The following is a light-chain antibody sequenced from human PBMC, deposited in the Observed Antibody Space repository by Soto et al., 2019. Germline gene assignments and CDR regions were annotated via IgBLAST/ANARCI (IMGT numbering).Light chain of an antibody. V-gene: IGKV3-11*01. J-gene: IGKJ1*01. Sequence: EIVLTQSPATLSLSPGETATLSCRASQSVSGYIGWYQQKPGQAPRLLIYADSNRATGIPARFSGSGSGTDFTLTISSLEPEDFSVYYCQQYGTSLTWTFGQGTKV. CDR1: QSVSGY. CDR3: QQYGTSLTWT. CDR2: ADS.